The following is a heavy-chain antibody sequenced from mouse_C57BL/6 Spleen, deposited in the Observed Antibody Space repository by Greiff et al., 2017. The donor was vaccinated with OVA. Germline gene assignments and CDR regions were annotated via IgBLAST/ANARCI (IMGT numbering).Heavy chain of an antibody. CDR2: IYPGSGST. Sequence: QVQLQQPGAELVKPGASVKMSCKASGYTFTSYWITWVKQRPGQGLEWIGDIYPGSGSTNYNEQFKSKATLTVDTSSSTAYMQLSSLTSEDSAVYYCARKGYYGSSLWYFDVWGTGTTVTVSS. V-gene: IGHV1-55*01. CDR3: ARKGYYGSSLWYFDV. D-gene: IGHD1-1*01. J-gene: IGHJ1*03. CDR1: GYTFTSYW.